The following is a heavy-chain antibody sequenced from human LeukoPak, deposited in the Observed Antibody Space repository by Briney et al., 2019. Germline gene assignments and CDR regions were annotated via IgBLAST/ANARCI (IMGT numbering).Heavy chain of an antibody. Sequence: GAAVKVSCKASGYTFTVYYMHWGRQAPGQGLEWMGWINPNSGGTAYAQKFQGRVTMTRDTSISTAYMELSRLRSDDTAVYYCAPAGLYDTSGPADYWGQGTLVTVSS. J-gene: IGHJ4*02. V-gene: IGHV1-2*02. CDR1: GYTFTVYY. CDR3: APAGLYDTSGPADY. CDR2: INPNSGGT. D-gene: IGHD3-22*01.